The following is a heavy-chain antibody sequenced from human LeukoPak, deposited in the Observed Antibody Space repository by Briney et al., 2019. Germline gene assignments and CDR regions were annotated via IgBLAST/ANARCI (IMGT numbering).Heavy chain of an antibody. CDR1: GFTFSSYG. V-gene: IGHV3-23*01. CDR2: ISDSGAYT. CDR3: AKGRILWFGEQSDFDY. D-gene: IGHD3-10*01. Sequence: GGSLRLSCAASGFTFSSYGMSWVRQAPGKGLEWISTISDSGAYTYYADFVKGRFTVSRDNSKNMVFLEVNSLRAEDTATYFCAKGRILWFGEQSDFDYWGQGTLVTVSS. J-gene: IGHJ4*02.